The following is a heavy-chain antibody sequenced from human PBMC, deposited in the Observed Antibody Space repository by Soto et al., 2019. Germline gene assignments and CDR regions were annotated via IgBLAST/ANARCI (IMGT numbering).Heavy chain of an antibody. CDR1: GGAISPYY. J-gene: IGHJ1*01. V-gene: IGHV4-4*07. Sequence: PSETLSLTCTVSGGAISPYYWSWIRQPAGMGLEWLGRIYGPGSTNYNPSLKSRVSMSVEPSKNQISLNGTSVTAPHTAVYYCQRVDSTGWRAEYFQPWAQATLVTFSA. CDR3: QRVDSTGWRAEYFQP. CDR2: IYGPGST. D-gene: IGHD6-19*01.